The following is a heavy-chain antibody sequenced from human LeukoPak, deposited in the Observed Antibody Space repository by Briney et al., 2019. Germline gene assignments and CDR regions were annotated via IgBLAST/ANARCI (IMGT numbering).Heavy chain of an antibody. CDR2: INPNSGGT. J-gene: IGHJ5*02. CDR3: ARARAASRNWFDP. V-gene: IGHV1-2*02. CDR1: GYTFTGYY. Sequence: ASVKVSCKASGYTFTGYYMHWVRQAPGQGLEWMGWINPNSGGTNYAQKFQGRVTMTRDTSISTAYMELSRLRSDDTAVYYCARARAASRNWFDPWGQGTLVTVSS. D-gene: IGHD6-13*01.